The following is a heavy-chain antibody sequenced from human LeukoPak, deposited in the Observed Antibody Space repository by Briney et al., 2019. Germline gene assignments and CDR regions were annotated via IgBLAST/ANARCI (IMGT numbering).Heavy chain of an antibody. CDR3: ARHNPSSGRDY. V-gene: IGHV4-59*08. CDR2: IYYSGST. J-gene: IGHJ4*02. CDR1: GGSISSYY. D-gene: IGHD6-25*01. Sequence: SETLSLTCTVSGGSISSYYWSWIRQPPGKGLEWIGYIYYSGSTNYNPSLKSRVTISVDTSKNRFSLKLSSVTAADTAVYYCARHNPSSGRDYWGQGTLVTVSS.